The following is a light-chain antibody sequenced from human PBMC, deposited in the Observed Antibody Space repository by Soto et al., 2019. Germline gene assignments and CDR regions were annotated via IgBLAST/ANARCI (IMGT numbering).Light chain of an antibody. CDR2: AAS. J-gene: IGKJ1*01. CDR1: QSISSY. CDR3: QQGYSTPWT. Sequence: DNQMTQSPSSLSASVGDRVTITCRASQSISSYLHWYQQKPGKAPKLLIYAASNLQSGDPSRFSASGSGRDITITLNSLQTEDCTTYYCQQGYSTPWTFDQGTKGDMK. V-gene: IGKV1-39*01.